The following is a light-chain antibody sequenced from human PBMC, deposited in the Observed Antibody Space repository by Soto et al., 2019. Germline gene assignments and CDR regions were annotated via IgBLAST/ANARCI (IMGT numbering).Light chain of an antibody. Sequence: EIVMTQSPATLSVSPGERATLSCRAGQNIHTNLAWYQQKPGQTPRLLIYDGSNRATGIPARFSGSGSGTDHTLTISSLEPEDSAVYYCQQRSNWPITFGQGTRLEIK. CDR1: QNIHTN. V-gene: IGKV3-11*01. CDR3: QQRSNWPIT. J-gene: IGKJ5*01. CDR2: DGS.